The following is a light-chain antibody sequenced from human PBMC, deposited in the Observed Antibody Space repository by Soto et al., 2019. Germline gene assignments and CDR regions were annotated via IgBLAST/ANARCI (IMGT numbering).Light chain of an antibody. V-gene: IGLV1-44*01. CDR2: SNN. Sequence: QSVLTQPPSASGTPGQRVTISWSGSSSNIGSNTVNWYQQLPGTAPKLLIYSNNQRPSGVPDRFSGSKSGTSASLAISGLQSEDEADYYCAAGDDSLNGWVFGGGTKVTVL. J-gene: IGLJ3*02. CDR1: SSNIGSNT. CDR3: AAGDDSLNGWV.